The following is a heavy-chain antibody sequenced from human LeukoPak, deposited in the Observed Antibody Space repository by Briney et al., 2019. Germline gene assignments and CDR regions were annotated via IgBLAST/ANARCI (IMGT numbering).Heavy chain of an antibody. D-gene: IGHD3-3*01. V-gene: IGHV3-33*01. CDR1: GFTFSSYG. CDR3: ARDWGSITIFGSGMDV. J-gene: IGHJ6*02. CDR2: IWYDGSNK. Sequence: LPGRSLRLSCAASGFTFSSYGMHWVRQAPGKGLEWVAVIWYDGSNKYYADSVKGRFTISRDNSKNTLYLQMNSLRAEDTAVYYCARDWGSITIFGSGMDVWGQGTTVTVSS.